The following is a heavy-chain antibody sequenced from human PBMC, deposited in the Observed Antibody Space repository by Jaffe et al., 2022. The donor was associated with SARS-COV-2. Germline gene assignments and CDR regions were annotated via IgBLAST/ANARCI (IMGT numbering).Heavy chain of an antibody. CDR3: ARDGPWFDP. CDR2: ISYDGQTK. Sequence: QVQLVESGGGVVQPGGSLRLSCAASGFTFSTYAMHWVRQAPGKGLEWVALISYDGQTKYYADSVKGRFTVSRDNPKNTLYLQVNSLRPDDTAVYFCARDGPWFDPWGQGTLVTVSS. CDR1: GFTFSTYA. J-gene: IGHJ5*02. V-gene: IGHV3-30*04.